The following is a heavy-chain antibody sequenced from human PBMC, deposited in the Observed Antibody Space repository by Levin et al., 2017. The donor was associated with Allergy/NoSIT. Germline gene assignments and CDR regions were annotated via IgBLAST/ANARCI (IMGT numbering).Heavy chain of an antibody. Sequence: PGGSLRLSCAASGFTVSRNYMSWVRQAPGKGLEWVSIIYSGGSTYYTDSVKGRFTISRDNSKNTVYLQMNGLRAEDTAVYYCASTSRDIDPGDYVACAYWGQGTLVTVSS. CDR3: ASTSRDIDPGDYVACAY. CDR1: GFTVSRNY. J-gene: IGHJ4*02. D-gene: IGHD3-16*01. CDR2: IYSGGST. V-gene: IGHV3-53*01.